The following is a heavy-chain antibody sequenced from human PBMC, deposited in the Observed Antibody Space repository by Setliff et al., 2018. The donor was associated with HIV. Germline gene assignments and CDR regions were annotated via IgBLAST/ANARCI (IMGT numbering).Heavy chain of an antibody. CDR1: SGSVNNYW. V-gene: IGHV4-59*02. J-gene: IGHJ4*02. Sequence: TLSLTCNVSSGSVNNYWWTWIRQPPGKGLEWIGYIYYSGSTYYNPSLKSRVTISVDTSKNQFSLMLSSVTAADTAVYYCARLGDYDSSGYSWFDYWGQGTLVTV. D-gene: IGHD3-22*01. CDR3: ARLGDYDSSGYSWFDY. CDR2: IYYSGST.